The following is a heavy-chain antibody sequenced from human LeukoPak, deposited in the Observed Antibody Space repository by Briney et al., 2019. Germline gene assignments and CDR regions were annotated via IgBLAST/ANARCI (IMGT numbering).Heavy chain of an antibody. J-gene: IGHJ6*02. CDR3: ARGGGLDV. V-gene: IGHV3-7*03. CDR2: INHNGNVN. Sequence: GSLGLSCAASGFTFISYWMNWARQAPGKGLEWVASINHNGNVNYYVDSVKGRFTISRDNAKNSLYLQMSNLRAEDTAVYFCARGGGLDVWGQGATVTVSS. CDR1: GFTFISYW. D-gene: IGHD3-16*01.